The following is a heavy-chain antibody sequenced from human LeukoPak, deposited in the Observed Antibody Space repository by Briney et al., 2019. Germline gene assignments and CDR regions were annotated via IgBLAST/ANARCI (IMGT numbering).Heavy chain of an antibody. CDR2: IWYDGSNK. V-gene: IGHV3-33*01. D-gene: IGHD2-15*01. CDR3: AREIGGYCSGGTCYSPYNYGMDV. J-gene: IGHJ6*02. CDR1: GFTFSSNG. Sequence: GGSLRLSCAASGFTFSSNGMHWVRQAPGKGLEWVGIIWYDGSNKYYADSVKGRFTISRDNSKNTLYLQMNSLRVEDTAVYYCAREIGGYCSGGTCYSPYNYGMDVWGQGTTVTVSS.